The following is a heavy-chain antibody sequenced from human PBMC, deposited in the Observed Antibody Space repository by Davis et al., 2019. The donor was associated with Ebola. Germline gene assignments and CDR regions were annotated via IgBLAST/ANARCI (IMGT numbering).Heavy chain of an antibody. CDR1: GGSISGHY. V-gene: IGHV4-59*11. Sequence: PSETLSLTCTVSGGSISGHYWSWVRQAPGKGLEWIGYIYYRGGTNYHPSLRSRVTISVDTSKDQLSLLLNSVTAADTAVYYCARDPPGEWEPRQSGYWGQGTLVTVSS. CDR3: ARDPPGEWEPRQSGY. CDR2: IYYRGGT. J-gene: IGHJ4*02. D-gene: IGHD1-26*01.